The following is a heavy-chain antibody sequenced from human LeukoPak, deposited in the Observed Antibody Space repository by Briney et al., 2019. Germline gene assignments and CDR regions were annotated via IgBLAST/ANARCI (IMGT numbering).Heavy chain of an antibody. D-gene: IGHD6-13*01. J-gene: IGHJ6*02. CDR2: IYYSGST. V-gene: IGHV4-31*03. CDR3: ARELAAARDYGMDV. Sequence: SETLSLTCTVSGGSISSGGYYWSWIRQHPGKGLEWIGYIYYSGSTYYNPSLKSRVTISVDTSKNQFSLKLSSVTAADTAVYYCARELAAARDYGMDVWGQGTTVTVSS. CDR1: GGSISSGGYY.